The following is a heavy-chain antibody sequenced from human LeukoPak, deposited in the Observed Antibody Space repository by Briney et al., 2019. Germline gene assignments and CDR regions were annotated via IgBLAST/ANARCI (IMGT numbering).Heavy chain of an antibody. Sequence: ALVKVSCKAFGYTFSDHYIQWVRQAPGQGLEWMGWIHPNRGDANYGQKFQGRVTMTRDTSISTAYLELSSLTSDDTAVYYCARETSESYETWGQGTLVSVSS. CDR2: IHPNRGDA. CDR3: ARETSESYET. V-gene: IGHV1-2*02. CDR1: GYTFSDHY. J-gene: IGHJ5*02. D-gene: IGHD1-26*01.